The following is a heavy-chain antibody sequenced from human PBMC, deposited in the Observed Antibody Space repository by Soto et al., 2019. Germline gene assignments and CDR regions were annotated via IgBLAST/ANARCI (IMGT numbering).Heavy chain of an antibody. J-gene: IGHJ4*01. V-gene: IGHV3-15*07. CDR3: TTDSYSSIIVVRFDY. D-gene: IGHD3-22*01. CDR1: GFTFSNAW. Sequence: GGSLRLSCAASGFTFSNAWINWVRQAPGKGLEWVGRIKSKTDGGTPDYAAPVKGRFAISRDDSKNKVYLQMNRLKTEDTGIYYCTTDSYSSIIVVRFDYWGHGTLVTVSS. CDR2: IKSKTDGGTP.